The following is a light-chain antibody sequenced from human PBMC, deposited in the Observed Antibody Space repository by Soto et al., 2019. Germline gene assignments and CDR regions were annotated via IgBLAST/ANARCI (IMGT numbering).Light chain of an antibody. J-gene: IGKJ5*01. Sequence: IVMTQSPDSLAVSLGERATINCKSSQSVLYSSNNKNYLAWYQQKPGQPPKLLIYWASTRESGVPDRFSGSGSGTDFTLTISSLQAEDVAVYYCQQYYSTSLAFGQGTRLEIK. CDR1: QSVLYSSNNKNY. V-gene: IGKV4-1*01. CDR2: WAS. CDR3: QQYYSTSLA.